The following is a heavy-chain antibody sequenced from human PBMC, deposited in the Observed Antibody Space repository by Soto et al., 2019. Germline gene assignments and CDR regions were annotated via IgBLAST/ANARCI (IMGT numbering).Heavy chain of an antibody. V-gene: IGHV3-74*01. J-gene: IGHJ4*02. Sequence: EVQLVESGGGLVQPGGSLRLSCAASGFTFSSYWMHWVRQAPGKGLVWVSRINSDGSSTSYADSVKGRFTISRDNAKNTLYRQMNSLRAEDTAVYYCARAIYSYGPYFDYWGQGTLVTVSS. D-gene: IGHD5-18*01. CDR2: INSDGSST. CDR3: ARAIYSYGPYFDY. CDR1: GFTFSSYW.